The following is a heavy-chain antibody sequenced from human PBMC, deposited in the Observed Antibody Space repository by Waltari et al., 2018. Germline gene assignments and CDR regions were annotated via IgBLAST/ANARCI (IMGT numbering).Heavy chain of an antibody. V-gene: IGHV4-61*02. J-gene: IGHJ3*02. D-gene: IGHD3-10*01. Sequence: QVQLQESGPGLVTPSETLSLTCIVSGGSISSGSYYWPWIRQPAGKGLEWIGRIYTSGSTNYNPSLRSRLTISVDTSNNQFSLKLSSVTAADTAVYYCARDPPQLADAFDIWGQGTMVTVSS. CDR2: IYTSGST. CDR3: ARDPPQLADAFDI. CDR1: GGSISSGSYY.